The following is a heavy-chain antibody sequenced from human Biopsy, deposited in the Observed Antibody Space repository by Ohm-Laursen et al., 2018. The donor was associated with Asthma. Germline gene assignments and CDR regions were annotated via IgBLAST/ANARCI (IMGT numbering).Heavy chain of an antibody. Sequence: VSVKVSCKASGYNFISFAIHWVRQAPGQRLEWMGWVNTGNGDTKYSQKFQGRVTITRDTSASTAYMELRSLRSEDTATYYCAKTYYDFLTGQVRDVFGVWGQGTMVTASS. J-gene: IGHJ3*01. CDR3: AKTYYDFLTGQVRDVFGV. CDR2: VNTGNGDT. V-gene: IGHV1-3*04. CDR1: GYNFISFA. D-gene: IGHD3-9*01.